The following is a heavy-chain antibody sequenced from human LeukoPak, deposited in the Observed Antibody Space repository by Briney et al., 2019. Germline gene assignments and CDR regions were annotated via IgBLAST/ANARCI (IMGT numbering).Heavy chain of an antibody. J-gene: IGHJ4*02. CDR3: ARGFYSPAY. Sequence: SETLSLTCTVSGGSISSVYWSWIRQPPGKGLEWVGYIYYSGRTFYNPSLKSRVTMSVDTSKNQFSLKLSSVTAADTAIYYCARGFYSPAYWGQGTLVTVSS. CDR1: GGSISSVY. V-gene: IGHV4-59*01. CDR2: IYYSGRT. D-gene: IGHD4-11*01.